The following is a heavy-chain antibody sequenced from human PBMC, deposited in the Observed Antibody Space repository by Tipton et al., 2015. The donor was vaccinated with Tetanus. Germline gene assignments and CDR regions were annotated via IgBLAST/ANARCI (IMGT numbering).Heavy chain of an antibody. CDR2: ITTGGGST. CDR3: TKDRSGPSPY. D-gene: IGHD1-26*01. J-gene: IGHJ4*02. CDR1: EFTSSISS. V-gene: IGHV3-23*01. Sequence: SLRLSCAASEFTSSISSMSWVRQAPGKGLEWLSAITTGGGSTYYADSVKGRFTISSGTSKNTLNLQMTSLRAEDTAIYFCTKDRSGPSPYWGQGSLATVSS.